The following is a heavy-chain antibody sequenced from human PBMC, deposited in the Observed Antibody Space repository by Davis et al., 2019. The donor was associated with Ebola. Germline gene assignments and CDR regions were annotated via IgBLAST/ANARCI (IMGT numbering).Heavy chain of an antibody. CDR3: ARENYYGSGSYQFDY. V-gene: IGHV3-21*01. Sequence: GESLKISCKGSGYTFSSYSMTWVRQAPGKGLEWVSSISASSSYIFYADSVKGRFTISRDNAKNSLYLQMNSPRDEDTAVYYCARENYYGSGSYQFDYWGQGTLVTVSS. CDR2: ISASSSYI. J-gene: IGHJ4*02. CDR1: GYTFSSYS. D-gene: IGHD3-10*01.